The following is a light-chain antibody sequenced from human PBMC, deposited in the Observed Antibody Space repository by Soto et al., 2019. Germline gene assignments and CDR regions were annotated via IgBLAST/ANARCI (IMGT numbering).Light chain of an antibody. CDR2: EVS. Sequence: QSAMTQPPSASGSPGQSVTISCTGTSSDVGGYNYVSWYQQHPGKAPKLMIYEVSKRPSGVPDRFSGSKSGNTASLTVSGLHAEDEADYYCSSYAGSNNFVVFGGGTKLTVL. CDR1: SSDVGGYNY. V-gene: IGLV2-8*01. CDR3: SSYAGSNNFVV. J-gene: IGLJ2*01.